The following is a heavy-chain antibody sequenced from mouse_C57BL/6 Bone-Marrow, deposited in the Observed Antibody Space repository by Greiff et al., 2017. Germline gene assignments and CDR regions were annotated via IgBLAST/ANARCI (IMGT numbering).Heavy chain of an antibody. Sequence: QVQLKESGPELARPWASVKISCQAFYTFSSRVHFAIRDTNYWMQWVKQRPGQGLEWIGAIYPGNGDTSYNPKFKGKATLTADKSASTAYTQLSSLTSGDPAVYYCAGGDCGSSHWYFDVWGTGTTVTVSS. CDR1: YTFSSRVH. J-gene: IGHJ1*03. CDR3: SGDPAVYYCAGGDCGSSHWYFDV. CDR2: GQGLEWIG. D-gene: IGHD1-1*01. V-gene: IGHV1-87*01.